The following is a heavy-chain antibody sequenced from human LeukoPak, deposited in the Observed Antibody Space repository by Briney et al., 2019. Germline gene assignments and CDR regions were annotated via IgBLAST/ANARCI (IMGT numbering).Heavy chain of an antibody. V-gene: IGHV4-59*01. CDR3: ERKEWVPYYFDY. CDR1: GGSTGSDY. CDR2: VYYSGVT. Sequence: PSETLSLTCTVSGGSTGSDYWSWIRQPPGKGLEWIAYVYYSGVTSYNPSLKSRVAISIDTSKNQFSLKLSSVTAADTAVYHCERKEWVPYYFDYWGQGALVTVSS. J-gene: IGHJ4*02. D-gene: IGHD3-3*01.